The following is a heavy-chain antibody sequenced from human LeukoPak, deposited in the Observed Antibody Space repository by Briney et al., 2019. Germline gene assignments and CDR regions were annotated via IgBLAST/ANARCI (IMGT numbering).Heavy chain of an antibody. CDR2: INSDGSST. CDR1: GFTFSSYW. CDR3: ARGEEFDYYDSSGQDY. D-gene: IGHD3-22*01. Sequence: GGSLRLSCAASGFTFSSYWMHWVRQAPGKGLVWVSRINSDGSSTSYADSVKGRFTISRDNSKNSLYLQMNSLRAEDTAVYYCARGEEFDYYDSSGQDYWGQGTLVTVSS. J-gene: IGHJ4*02. V-gene: IGHV3-74*01.